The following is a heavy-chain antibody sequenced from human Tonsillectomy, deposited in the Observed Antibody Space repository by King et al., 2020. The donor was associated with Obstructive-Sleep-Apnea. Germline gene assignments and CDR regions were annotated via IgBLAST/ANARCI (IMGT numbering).Heavy chain of an antibody. CDR1: GFTFRIYA. CDR3: AKDYGTIEDYFDN. J-gene: IGHJ4*02. Sequence: VQLVESGGGVVQPGRSLRLSCEASGFTFRIYAMHWVRRAPGKRLEWVALIAYDGSNKYYADSVKGRFTISRDNSQNTVYLQMNSLRTEDTAVYYCAKDYGTIEDYFDNWGQGTLVTASS. CDR2: IAYDGSNK. V-gene: IGHV3-30*04. D-gene: IGHD3-10*01.